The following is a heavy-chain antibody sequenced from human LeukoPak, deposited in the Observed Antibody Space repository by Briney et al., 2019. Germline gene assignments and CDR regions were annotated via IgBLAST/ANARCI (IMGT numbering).Heavy chain of an antibody. J-gene: IGHJ4*02. D-gene: IGHD3-22*01. CDR3: SRGLDSRKLGY. CDR1: GASFSSGDQY. CDR2: IHPSGTL. V-gene: IGHV4-31*03. Sequence: PSQTLSLTCTVSGASFSSGDQYWHWIRQSPGKGLEWIGSIHPSGTLYYKPSLESRVTISIDTSENQFSLNLNSVTAADTAVYFCSRGLDSRKLGYWGQGTLVTVSS.